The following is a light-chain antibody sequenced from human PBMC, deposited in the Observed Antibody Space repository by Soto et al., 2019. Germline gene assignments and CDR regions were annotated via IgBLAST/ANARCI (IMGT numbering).Light chain of an antibody. CDR1: QSVRNY. V-gene: IGKV3-11*01. CDR2: DAS. CDR3: QQRSDWPPIT. J-gene: IGKJ5*01. Sequence: EIVMTQSPESMSLYPGERATLSCRASQSVRNYLAWYQQKPGQAPRPLIYDASNRVIGIPARFSGSGSGTDFTLTISSLEPEDSAVYYCQQRSDWPPITFGQGTRLEIK.